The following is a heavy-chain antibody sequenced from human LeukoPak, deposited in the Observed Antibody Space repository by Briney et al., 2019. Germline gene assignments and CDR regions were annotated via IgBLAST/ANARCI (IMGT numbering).Heavy chain of an antibody. J-gene: IGHJ4*02. Sequence: PGGSLRLSCAASGFTFSTYAIHWVRQAPGKGLEWVAVTSYDGGDKYYADSVKGRFTISRDNSKNTVSLEMNSLRAEDTAVYYCARHSRGRWYVFDYWGQGTLVTVSS. CDR2: TSYDGGDK. CDR1: GFTFSTYA. CDR3: ARHSRGRWYVFDY. D-gene: IGHD6-13*01. V-gene: IGHV3-30*04.